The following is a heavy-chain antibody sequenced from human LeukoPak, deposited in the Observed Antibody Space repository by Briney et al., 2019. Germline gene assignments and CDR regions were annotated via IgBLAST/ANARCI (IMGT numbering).Heavy chain of an antibody. CDR3: ASSGIAAASNFDY. Sequence: PGGSLRLSCAASGFTFSSYSMNWVRQAPGKGLEWVSYISSSSSTIYYADSVKGRFTISRDNAKNSLYLQMNSLRAEDTAVYYCASSGIAAASNFDYWGQGTLVTVSS. CDR1: GFTFSSYS. V-gene: IGHV3-48*01. CDR2: ISSSSSTI. J-gene: IGHJ4*02. D-gene: IGHD6-13*01.